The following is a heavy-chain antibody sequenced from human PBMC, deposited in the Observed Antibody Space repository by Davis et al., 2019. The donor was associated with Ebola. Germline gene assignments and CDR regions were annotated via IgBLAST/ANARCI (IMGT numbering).Heavy chain of an antibody. Sequence: AASVKVSCKASGYTFTSYGISWVRQAPGQGLEWMGWISAYKGNTNYAQKLQGRVTMTTDTSTSTVYMELRSLRSEDTAVYYCARGRDSSGTFDYWGQGTLVTVSS. CDR3: ARGRDSSGTFDY. D-gene: IGHD3-22*01. CDR2: ISAYKGNT. CDR1: GYTFTSYG. J-gene: IGHJ4*02. V-gene: IGHV1-18*01.